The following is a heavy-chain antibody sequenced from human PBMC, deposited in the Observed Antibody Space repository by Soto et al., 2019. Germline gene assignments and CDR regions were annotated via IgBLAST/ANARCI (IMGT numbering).Heavy chain of an antibody. CDR1: GFSLTTSGVG. CDR2: ISWGDDK. Sequence: QITVNESGPTVVKPTETLTLTCTFSGFSLTTSGVGVGCVRQSPGKAPERLAFISWGDDKRYSTSIESRLTITKDASKLQVVLTMAIVDPADTATYYCAHRVLRAVFGLVTTTAIYFDFLCQGTPVGVSS. V-gene: IGHV2-5*02. D-gene: IGHD3-3*01. J-gene: IGHJ4*02. CDR3: AHRVLRAVFGLVTTTAIYFDF.